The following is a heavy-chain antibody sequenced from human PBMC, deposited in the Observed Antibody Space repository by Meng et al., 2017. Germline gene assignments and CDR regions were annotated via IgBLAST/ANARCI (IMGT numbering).Heavy chain of an antibody. CDR2: ISSSSSYI. CDR1: GFTFSSYS. Sequence: GESLKISCAASGFTFSSYSMNWVRQAPGKGLEWVSSISSSSSYIYYADSVKGRFTISRDNAKNSQYLQMNSLRAEDTAVYYCARRCSGGSCYHYYYYGMDVWGQGTTVTVSS. V-gene: IGHV3-21*01. CDR3: ARRCSGGSCYHYYYYGMDV. D-gene: IGHD2-15*01. J-gene: IGHJ6*02.